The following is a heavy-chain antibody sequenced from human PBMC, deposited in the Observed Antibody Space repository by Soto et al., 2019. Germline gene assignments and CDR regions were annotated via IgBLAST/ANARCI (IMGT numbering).Heavy chain of an antibody. Sequence: SQTLSLTCAISGDSVSSNSAAWNWIRQSPSRGLEWLGRTYYRSKWYNDYAVSVKSRITINPDTSKNQFSLQLNSVTPEDTAVYYCAREGGKEEDQYYDSSGYYYVGYRGYYYYGMDVWGQGTTVTVSS. J-gene: IGHJ6*02. D-gene: IGHD3-22*01. CDR1: GDSVSSNSAA. CDR2: TYYRSKWYN. V-gene: IGHV6-1*01. CDR3: AREGGKEEDQYYDSSGYYYVGYRGYYYYGMDV.